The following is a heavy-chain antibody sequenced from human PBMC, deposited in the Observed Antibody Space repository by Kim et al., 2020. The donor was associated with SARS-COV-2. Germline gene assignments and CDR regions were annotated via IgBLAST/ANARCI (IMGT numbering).Heavy chain of an antibody. CDR2: ITSSSSSI. Sequence: GGSLRLSCAASGFTFSSYSMNWVRQAPGKGLEWVSSITSSSSSIYYADSVKGRFTISRDNAKNSLYLQVNSLRAEDTAVYYCARGDTVTTRLFDYWGQGT. V-gene: IGHV3-21*01. J-gene: IGHJ4*02. D-gene: IGHD4-17*01. CDR3: ARGDTVTTRLFDY. CDR1: GFTFSSYS.